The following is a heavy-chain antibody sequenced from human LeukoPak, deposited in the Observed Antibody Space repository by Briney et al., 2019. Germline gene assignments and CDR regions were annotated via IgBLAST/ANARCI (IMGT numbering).Heavy chain of an antibody. CDR2: INGDGSRT. D-gene: IGHD4-17*01. CDR3: TFSSYGDHVGVDAFDI. CDR1: GFTFSAYW. V-gene: IGHV3-74*01. J-gene: IGHJ3*02. Sequence: GGSLRLSCAASGFTFSAYWMQWVRQAPGKGLVWVSRINGDGSRTNYADSVEGRFTISRDNAKNTLYLQMNSLRAEDTAMYYCTFSSYGDHVGVDAFDIWGQGTMVTVSS.